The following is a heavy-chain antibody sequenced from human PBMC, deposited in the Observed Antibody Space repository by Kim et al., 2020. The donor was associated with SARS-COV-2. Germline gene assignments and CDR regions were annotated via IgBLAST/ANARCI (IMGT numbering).Heavy chain of an antibody. Sequence: SETLSLTCTVSGGSISSSSYYWGWIRQPPGKGLEWIGSIYYSGSTYYNPSLKSRVTISVDTSKNQFSLKLSSVTAADTAVYYCARETAAIPRYYYGMDVWGQGTTVTVSS. CDR1: GGSISSSSYY. V-gene: IGHV4-39*01. J-gene: IGHJ6*02. D-gene: IGHD2-2*02. CDR3: ARETAAIPRYYYGMDV. CDR2: IYYSGST.